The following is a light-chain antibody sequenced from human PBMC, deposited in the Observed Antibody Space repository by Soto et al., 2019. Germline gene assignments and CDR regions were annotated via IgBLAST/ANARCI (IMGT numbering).Light chain of an antibody. V-gene: IGKV3-11*01. CDR2: DAS. CDR1: QSVSSY. Sequence: EMVLTQSPATLSLSPGERATLSSRASQSVSSYLAWYQQKPGQAPRLLIYDASNRATGIPARFSGSGSGTDFTLTISSLEPEDFAVYYCQQRSNWPPTWTFGQGTKVEIK. J-gene: IGKJ1*01. CDR3: QQRSNWPPTWT.